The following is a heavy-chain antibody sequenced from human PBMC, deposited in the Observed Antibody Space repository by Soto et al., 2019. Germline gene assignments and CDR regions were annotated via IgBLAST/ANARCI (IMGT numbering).Heavy chain of an antibody. CDR3: ARAPLNIVVVPAARWVGAFDI. CDR1: GYTFTSYG. J-gene: IGHJ3*02. V-gene: IGHV1-2*04. D-gene: IGHD2-2*01. CDR2: ISAYSGGT. Sequence: ASVKVSCKASGYTFTSYGISWVRQAPGQGLEWMGWISAYSGGTNYAQKFQGWVTMTRDTSISTAYMELSRLRSDDTAVYYCARAPLNIVVVPAARWVGAFDIWGQGTMVTASS.